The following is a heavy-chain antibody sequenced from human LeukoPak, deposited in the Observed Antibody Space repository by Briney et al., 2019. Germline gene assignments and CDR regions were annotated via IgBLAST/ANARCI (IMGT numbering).Heavy chain of an antibody. V-gene: IGHV4-59*01. CDR3: AREGTSGTHLNWFDP. J-gene: IGHJ5*02. D-gene: IGHD1-1*01. CDR2: IYGSGST. CDR1: GGSISSYY. Sequence: PSETLSLTCTVSGGSISSYYWSWIRQPPGKGLEWIGHIYGSGSTNYNPSLKSRVTLSVDTPKNQFSLKLSSVTAADTAVYYCAREGTSGTHLNWFDPWGQGTLLTVSS.